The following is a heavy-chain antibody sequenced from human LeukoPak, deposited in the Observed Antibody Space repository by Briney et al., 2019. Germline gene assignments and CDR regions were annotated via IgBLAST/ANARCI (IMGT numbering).Heavy chain of an antibody. V-gene: IGHV3-15*07. J-gene: IGHJ6*02. D-gene: IGHD6-19*01. CDR3: TTDQAAEVRQWLASGSYYQYGMDV. CDR1: GFIFSNAW. CDR2: IRGESDGGTT. Sequence: GGSLRLSCAASGFIFSNAWMHWVSQAPGKGLEWVGRIRGESDGGTTEYAAPVKGRFTISRDDSKNTLILQMNNLKTEDTAVYHCTTDQAAEVRQWLASGSYYQYGMDVWGQGTTVTVSS.